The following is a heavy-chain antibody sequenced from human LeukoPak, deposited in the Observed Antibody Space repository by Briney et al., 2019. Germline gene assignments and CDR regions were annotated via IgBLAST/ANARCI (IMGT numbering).Heavy chain of an antibody. V-gene: IGHV1-8*01. Sequence: ASVKVSCKASGYTFTSYDINWVRQATGQGLEWMGWMNPNSGNTGYARKFQGRVTMTRNTSISTAYMKLSSLRSEGTAVYYCARSIQLWLLFDPWGQGTLVTVSS. CDR3: ARSIQLWLLFDP. CDR2: MNPNSGNT. J-gene: IGHJ5*02. CDR1: GYTFTSYD. D-gene: IGHD5-18*01.